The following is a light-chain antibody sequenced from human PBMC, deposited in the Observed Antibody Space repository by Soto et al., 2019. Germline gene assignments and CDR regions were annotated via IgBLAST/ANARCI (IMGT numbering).Light chain of an antibody. Sequence: EIVLTQSPGTLSLSPGERATLSCRASQSFNSIYLAWYQQKPGQAPRLLIYGASSRAADIPDRFSGSGSGTDFTLTINKLEPEDFAVYYCQQYDSSPRTFGQGTKVDIK. J-gene: IGKJ1*01. CDR1: QSFNSIY. CDR3: QQYDSSPRT. CDR2: GAS. V-gene: IGKV3-20*01.